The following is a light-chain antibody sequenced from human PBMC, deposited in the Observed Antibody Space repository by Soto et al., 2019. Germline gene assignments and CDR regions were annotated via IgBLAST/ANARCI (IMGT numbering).Light chain of an antibody. CDR2: EVT. Sequence: QSALTQPPSVSGSPGQSVTISCTGTSGDVGGYNFVSWYQQHPGKAPKLMIYEVTQRPSGVPDRFSGSKSGNTASLTISGLQAGDEAGYYCCSHAGIYNWLFGGGTKVTVL. CDR1: SGDVGGYNF. V-gene: IGLV2-8*01. CDR3: CSHAGIYNWL. J-gene: IGLJ3*02.